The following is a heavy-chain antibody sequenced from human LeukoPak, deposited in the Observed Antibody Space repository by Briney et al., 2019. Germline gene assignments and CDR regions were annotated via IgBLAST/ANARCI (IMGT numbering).Heavy chain of an antibody. J-gene: IGHJ4*02. CDR3: ASVTRSTGGFDY. CDR1: GGTFSSYA. V-gene: IGHV1-69*05. CDR2: IIPIFGTA. Sequence: SVKVSCKASGGTFSSYAISWVRQAPGQGLEWMGGIIPIFGTANYAQKFRGRVTITTDESTSTAYMELSSLRSEDTAVYYCASVTRSTGGFDYWGQGTLVTVSS. D-gene: IGHD4-23*01.